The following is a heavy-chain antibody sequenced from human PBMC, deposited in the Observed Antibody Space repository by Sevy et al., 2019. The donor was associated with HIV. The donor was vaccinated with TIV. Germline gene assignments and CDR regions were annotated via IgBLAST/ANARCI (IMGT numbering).Heavy chain of an antibody. CDR1: GFIFSDYY. V-gene: IGHV3-11*01. CDR3: ARVRLLGYSSGWFDY. D-gene: IGHD6-19*01. Sequence: GGSLRLSCAASGFIFSDYYMSWIRQAPGKGLEWVSYISSSGSTIYYADSVKGRFTISRDNAKNSLYLQMNSLRAEDTAVYYCARVRLLGYSSGWFDYWGQGALVTVSS. J-gene: IGHJ4*02. CDR2: ISSSGSTI.